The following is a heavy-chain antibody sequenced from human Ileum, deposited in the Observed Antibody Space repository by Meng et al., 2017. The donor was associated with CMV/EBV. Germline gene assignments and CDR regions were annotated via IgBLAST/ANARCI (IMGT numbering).Heavy chain of an antibody. CDR2: ITHAGVT. V-gene: IGHV4-34*01. CDR1: GGSFSGYY. CDR3: ATGGVVPSLCCMDV. Sequence: SETLSLTCAVPGGSFSGYYWSWLRQAPGKGLEWIGEITHAGVTNYNPSLKSRLTMSLDTSDNHFSLRLTSVTAADTAVYYCATGGVVPSLCCMDVWGQGTTVTVS. D-gene: IGHD2-15*01. J-gene: IGHJ6*02.